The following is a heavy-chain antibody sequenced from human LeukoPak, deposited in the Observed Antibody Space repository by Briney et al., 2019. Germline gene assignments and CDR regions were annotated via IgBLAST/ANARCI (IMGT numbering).Heavy chain of an antibody. CDR1: GYTFTGYY. V-gene: IGHV1-2*02. CDR3: ARAPERSSSRYDY. Sequence: ASVKVSCKASGYTFTGYYMHWVRQAPGQGLERMGWINPNSGGTNYAQKFQGRVTMTRDTSISTAYMELSRLRSDDTAVYYCARAPERSSSRYDYWGQGTLVTVSS. D-gene: IGHD6-13*01. J-gene: IGHJ4*02. CDR2: INPNSGGT.